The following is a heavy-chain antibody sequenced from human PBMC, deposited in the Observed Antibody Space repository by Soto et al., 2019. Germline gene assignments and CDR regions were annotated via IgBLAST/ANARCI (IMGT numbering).Heavy chain of an antibody. Sequence: PGGSMRLSCAASGLTLSSYAMSWVCKAPGKGLEWVSAISGSGGSTYYADSVKGRFTISRDNSKNTLYLQMNSLRAEDTAVYYCAKARKFWSGYYKLYYFDYWGQGTLVTVSS. D-gene: IGHD3-3*01. CDR1: GLTLSSYA. V-gene: IGHV3-23*01. CDR2: ISGSGGST. CDR3: AKARKFWSGYYKLYYFDY. J-gene: IGHJ4*02.